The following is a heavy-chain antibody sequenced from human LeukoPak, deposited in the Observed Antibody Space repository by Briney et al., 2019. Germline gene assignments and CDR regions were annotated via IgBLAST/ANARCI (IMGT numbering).Heavy chain of an antibody. V-gene: IGHV3-23*01. Sequence: PGGSLRLSCAASGFTFSSYAMSCVRQAPGKGLEWVSAISGSGGSTYYADSVKGRFTISRDNSKNTLYLQMNSLRAEDTAVYYCAKYMITMIVVVIQNYPNWFDPWGQGTLVTVSS. CDR1: GFTFSSYA. CDR2: ISGSGGST. CDR3: AKYMITMIVVVIQNYPNWFDP. D-gene: IGHD3-22*01. J-gene: IGHJ5*02.